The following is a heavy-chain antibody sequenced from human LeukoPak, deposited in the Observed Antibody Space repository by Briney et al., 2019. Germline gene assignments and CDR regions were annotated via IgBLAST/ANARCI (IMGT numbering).Heavy chain of an antibody. CDR3: ARDRSIAAAGTMRFDY. Sequence: PGGSLRLSCAASGFTFSSYWMSWVRQAPGKGLEWVANIKQDGSEKYYVDSVKGRFTISRDNAKNSLYLQMNSLRAEDTAVYYCARDRSIAAAGTMRFDYWGQGTLVTVSS. J-gene: IGHJ4*02. D-gene: IGHD6-13*01. CDR2: IKQDGSEK. V-gene: IGHV3-7*01. CDR1: GFTFSSYW.